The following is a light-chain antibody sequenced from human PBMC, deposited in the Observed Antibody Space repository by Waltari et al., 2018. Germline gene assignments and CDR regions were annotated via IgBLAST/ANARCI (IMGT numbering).Light chain of an antibody. CDR2: DVS. CDR1: SSDVGGYNY. Sequence: QSALTQPASVSGSPGQSSTISCTGTSSDVGGYNYVSWYQQHPGKAPKLIIFDVSDRPSGVSNRFSGSKSGNTASLTISGLQAEDEADYYCSSYIGSSTLELFGGGTSLTVL. V-gene: IGLV2-14*03. CDR3: SSYIGSSTLEL. J-gene: IGLJ2*01.